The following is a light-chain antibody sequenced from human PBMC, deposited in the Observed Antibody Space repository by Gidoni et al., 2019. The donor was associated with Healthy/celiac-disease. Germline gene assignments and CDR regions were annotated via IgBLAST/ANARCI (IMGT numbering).Light chain of an antibody. V-gene: IGKV3-20*01. CDR2: GAS. Sequence: DIVLTQSPGTLSLSPGERATLSCRASQSVSSSYLAWYQQKPGQAPRLLIYGASSRATGIPDRFSGSGSGTDFTLTISRLEPEDFAVYYCQQYGSSLYTFXQXTKLEIK. CDR3: QQYGSSLYT. J-gene: IGKJ2*01. CDR1: QSVSSSY.